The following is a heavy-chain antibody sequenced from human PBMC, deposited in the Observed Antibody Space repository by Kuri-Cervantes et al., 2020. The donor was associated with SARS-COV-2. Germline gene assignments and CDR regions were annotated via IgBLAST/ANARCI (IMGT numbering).Heavy chain of an antibody. Sequence: ASVKVFCKASGYTFSGYYIYWVRQAPGQGLEWMGWINPNSGGTNYAQKFQGWVTMTRDTSISTAYMELSRLRSDDTAVYYCATGMVRGVIQSYYYGMDVWGQGTTVTVSS. CDR3: ATGMVRGVIQSYYYGMDV. J-gene: IGHJ6*02. D-gene: IGHD3-10*01. V-gene: IGHV1-2*04. CDR1: GYTFSGYY. CDR2: INPNSGGT.